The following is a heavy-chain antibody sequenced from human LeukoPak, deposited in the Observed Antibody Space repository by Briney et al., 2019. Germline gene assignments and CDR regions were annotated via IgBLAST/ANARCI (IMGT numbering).Heavy chain of an antibody. CDR2: IFYSGST. CDR1: GASISSYD. Sequence: PSETLPLTCTVSGASISSYDWTWIRQPPGKGLEWIGYIFYSGSTNYNPSLESRVTIAVDTSKKQFSLRLSSVTAADTAVYYCARSIGYSSGWFDYWGQGSQVTVSS. D-gene: IGHD6-19*01. CDR3: ARSIGYSSGWFDY. J-gene: IGHJ5*01. V-gene: IGHV4-59*01.